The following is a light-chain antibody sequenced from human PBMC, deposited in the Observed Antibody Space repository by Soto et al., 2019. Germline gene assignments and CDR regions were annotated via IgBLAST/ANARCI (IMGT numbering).Light chain of an antibody. CDR1: GSDAGGYNY. CDR3: SSYTSSSSLV. V-gene: IGLV2-14*01. CDR2: EVS. Sequence: QSALTQPASVSGSPGQSITISCTATGSDAGGYNYVSWYQQHPGKAPKLMIYEVSNRPSGVSNRFSGSKSGNTASLTISGLQAEDEAAYYCSSYTSSSSLVFGGGTKVTVL. J-gene: IGLJ3*02.